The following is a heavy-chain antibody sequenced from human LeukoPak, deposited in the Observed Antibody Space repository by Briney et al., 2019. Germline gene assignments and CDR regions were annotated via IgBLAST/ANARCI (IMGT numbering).Heavy chain of an antibody. J-gene: IGHJ4*02. CDR1: GFTFSDFY. CDR3: AKYIVAPGLFFDY. CDR2: ISYTGGDI. D-gene: IGHD5-12*01. Sequence: GGSLRLSCAASGFTFSDFYMGWIRQAAGKGLEWVSYISYTGGDIHYADSVKGRFTISRDDAKNSLYLQMNSLRADDTAVYYCAKYIVAPGLFFDYWGQGTLVTVSS. V-gene: IGHV3-11*04.